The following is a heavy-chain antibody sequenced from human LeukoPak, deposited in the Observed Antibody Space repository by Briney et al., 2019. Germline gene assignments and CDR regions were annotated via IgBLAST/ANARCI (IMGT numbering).Heavy chain of an antibody. V-gene: IGHV3-7*01. J-gene: IGHJ4*02. CDR2: IKQDGSVK. CDR3: ARIDSSGYTFDY. CDR1: GFIFSGYW. D-gene: IGHD3-22*01. Sequence: GGSLRLSCAASGFIFSGYWMNWVRQAPGKGLEWVANIKQDGSVKHYVDSVKGRFTISRDNAKNSLYLQMTSLRAEDTAVYYCARIDSSGYTFDYWGQETLVTVSS.